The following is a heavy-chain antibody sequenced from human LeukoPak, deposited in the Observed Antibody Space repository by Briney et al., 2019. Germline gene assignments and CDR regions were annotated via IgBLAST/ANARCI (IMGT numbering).Heavy chain of an antibody. J-gene: IGHJ4*02. CDR3: ARAWSSGPVGG. CDR2: IYHSGST. D-gene: IGHD3-22*01. CDR1: GGSISSGGYS. Sequence: SETLSLTCAVSGGSISSGGYSWSWIRQPPGKGLEWIGYIYHSGSTYYNPSLKSRVTISVDRSKNQFSLKLSSVTAADTAVYYCARAWSSGPVGGWGQGTLVTVSS. V-gene: IGHV4-30-2*01.